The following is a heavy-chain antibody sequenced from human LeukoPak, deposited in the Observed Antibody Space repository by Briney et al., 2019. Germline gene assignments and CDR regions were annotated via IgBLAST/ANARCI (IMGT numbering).Heavy chain of an antibody. V-gene: IGHV1-69*04. CDR1: VGTFISYA. CDR2: IIAIFGIA. CDR3: ARSGIFGVGHYYYGIDV. Sequence: GASVTVSFKASVGTFISYAISGVRQAPGQGLERMGRIIAIFGIANYAQKFQGRVTITADKSTSTAYMELSSLRSEDTAVYYCARSGIFGVGHYYYGIDVWGQGTTVTVSS. D-gene: IGHD3-3*01. J-gene: IGHJ6*02.